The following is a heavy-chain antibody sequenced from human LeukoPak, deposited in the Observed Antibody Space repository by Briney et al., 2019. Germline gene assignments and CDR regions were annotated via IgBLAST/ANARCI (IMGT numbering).Heavy chain of an antibody. J-gene: IGHJ5*02. D-gene: IGHD3-10*01. V-gene: IGHV3-23*01. CDR3: AKDFLLWFGELLSPYNWFDP. CDR1: GFPFSSYG. CDR2: ISGSGGST. Sequence: GRSLRLPCAASGFPFSSYGMSWVRHAPGNGLDCLSAISGSGGSTYYADSVKGRFTISRDNSKNTLYLQMNSLRAEDTAVYYCAKDFLLWFGELLSPYNWFDPWGQGTLVTVSS.